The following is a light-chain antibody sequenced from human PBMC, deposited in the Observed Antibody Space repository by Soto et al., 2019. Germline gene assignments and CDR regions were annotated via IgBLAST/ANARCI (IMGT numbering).Light chain of an antibody. Sequence: QSVLTQPASVSGSTGQSITISCTGTSSDVGGYNYVSWYQHHPCKAPKLLIYEVSNRPSGVSTRFSGSKSANVASLTISGLQAEDEADYYCSSYTSSSTYVFGTGTKVTV. CDR2: EVS. CDR3: SSYTSSSTYV. J-gene: IGLJ1*01. V-gene: IGLV2-14*01. CDR1: SSDVGGYNY.